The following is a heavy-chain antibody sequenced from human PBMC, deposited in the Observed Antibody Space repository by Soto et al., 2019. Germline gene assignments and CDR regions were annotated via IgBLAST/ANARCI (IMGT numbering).Heavy chain of an antibody. V-gene: IGHV6-1*01. J-gene: IGHJ3*02. Sequence: QSQTLSLTCAISGDSVSSNSAAWNWIRQSPSRGLEWLGRTYYRSKWYNDYAVSVKSRITINPDTSKNQFSLQLNSVTPEDTAVYYCARDLTTVTTGRDAFDIWGQGTMVTVSS. D-gene: IGHD4-17*01. CDR3: ARDLTTVTTGRDAFDI. CDR1: GDSVSSNSAA. CDR2: TYYRSKWYN.